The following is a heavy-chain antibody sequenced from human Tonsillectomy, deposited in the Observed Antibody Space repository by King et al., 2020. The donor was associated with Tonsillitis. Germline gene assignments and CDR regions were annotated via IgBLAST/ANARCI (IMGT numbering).Heavy chain of an antibody. CDR2: TYYRSKWYN. D-gene: IGHD1-26*01. CDR1: GDSVSSNSVA. J-gene: IGHJ4*02. V-gene: IGHV6-1*01. CDR3: ARDYGGATTEPFDY. Sequence: HVQLQQSGPGLVKPSQTLSLTCAISGDSVSSNSVAWNWLRQSPSRGLEWLGRTYYRSKWYNDYAVSVKGRITINPDTSKNQFSLHLNSVTPEDTAVYYCARDYGGATTEPFDYWGQGTLVTVSS.